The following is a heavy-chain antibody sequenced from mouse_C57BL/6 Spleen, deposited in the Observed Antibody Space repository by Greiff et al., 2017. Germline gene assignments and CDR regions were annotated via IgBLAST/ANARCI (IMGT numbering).Heavy chain of an antibody. J-gene: IGHJ2*01. CDR1: GFTFSDYY. D-gene: IGHD4-1*01. CDR3: ARGALTGRYFDY. CDR2: INYDGSST. Sequence: EVKLVESEGGLVQPGSSMKLSCTASGFTFSDYYMAWVRQVPEKGLEWVANINYDGSSTYYLDSLKSRFIISRDNAKNILYLQMSSLKSEDTATYYCARGALTGRYFDYWGQGTTLTVSS. V-gene: IGHV5-16*01.